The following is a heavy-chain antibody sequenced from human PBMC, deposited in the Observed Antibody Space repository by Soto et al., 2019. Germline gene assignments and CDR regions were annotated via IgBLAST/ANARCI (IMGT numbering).Heavy chain of an antibody. V-gene: IGHV3-23*01. J-gene: IGHJ6*02. CDR1: GFTFSTYA. CDR3: VKGYWKGDV. CDR2: ISGSGGSI. Sequence: EVQLLESGGGLVQPGGSLRLSCAASGFTFSTYAMNWVRQAPGNGLEWVSAISGSGGSIHYADSVKGRFTISGDNSLNPVELQMNSLRDEDAAVYHCVKGYWKGDVWGQGTTVTVSS. D-gene: IGHD1-1*01.